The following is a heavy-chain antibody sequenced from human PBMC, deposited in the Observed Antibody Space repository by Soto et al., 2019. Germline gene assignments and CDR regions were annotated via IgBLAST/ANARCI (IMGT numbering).Heavy chain of an antibody. Sequence: GASVKVSCKASGYTFTSYAMHWVRQAPGQRLEWMGWINAGNGNTKYSQKFQGRVTITRDTSASTAYMELSSLRSEDTAVYYCARISGYSYGPNDYWGQGTLVTVSS. V-gene: IGHV1-3*01. CDR1: GYTFTSYA. CDR3: ARISGYSYGPNDY. D-gene: IGHD5-18*01. CDR2: INAGNGNT. J-gene: IGHJ4*02.